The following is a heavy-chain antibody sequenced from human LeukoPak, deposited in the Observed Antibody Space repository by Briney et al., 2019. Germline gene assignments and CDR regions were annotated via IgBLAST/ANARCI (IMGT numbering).Heavy chain of an antibody. CDR3: ARDLGVVGATSLDY. CDR1: GYTFTGYY. D-gene: IGHD1-26*01. Sequence: ASVKVSCKAPGYTFTGYYMHWVRQAPGQGLEWMGWINPNSGGTNYAQKFQGRVTMTRDTSISTAYMELSRLRSDDTAVYYCARDLGVVGATSLDYWGQGTLVTVSS. CDR2: INPNSGGT. J-gene: IGHJ4*02. V-gene: IGHV1-2*02.